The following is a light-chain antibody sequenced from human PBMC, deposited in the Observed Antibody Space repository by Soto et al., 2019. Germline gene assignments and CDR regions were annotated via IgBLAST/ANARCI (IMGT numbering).Light chain of an antibody. Sequence: DNQMTQSPSTLSAFVGDRVTITCRASQSITSWLAWYQQKPGKAPNLLIYDASRLQSGVPSRFSGSGSGTEFTLTISSLQPDDFATFYCQQYNSYPYTFGQGTKLEI. CDR3: QQYNSYPYT. CDR1: QSITSW. J-gene: IGKJ2*01. V-gene: IGKV1-5*01. CDR2: DAS.